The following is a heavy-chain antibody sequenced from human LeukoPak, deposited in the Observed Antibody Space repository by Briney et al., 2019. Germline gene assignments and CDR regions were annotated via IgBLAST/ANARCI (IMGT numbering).Heavy chain of an antibody. CDR1: GGSISSYY. CDR3: ARKNFNWNSYYYMDV. CDR2: IYYSGST. V-gene: IGHV4-59*12. J-gene: IGHJ6*03. D-gene: IGHD1-1*01. Sequence: SETLSLTCTVSGGSISSYYWSWIRQPPGKGLEWIGYIYYSGSTNYNPSLKSRVTISVDTSKNQFSLKLSSVTAADTAVYYCARKNFNWNSYYYMDVWGKGTTVTVSS.